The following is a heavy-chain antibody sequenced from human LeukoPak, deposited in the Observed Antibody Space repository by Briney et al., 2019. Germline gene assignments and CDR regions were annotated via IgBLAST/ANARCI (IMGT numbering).Heavy chain of an antibody. Sequence: ASVKVSCKASGYTFTSYDINWVRQATGQGLEWMGWMNPNSGNTGYAQKFQGRVTMTRNTSISTAYMELSSLRSEDTDVYYCARGSSNYYDSSGGDWFDPWGQGTLVTVSS. CDR2: MNPNSGNT. V-gene: IGHV1-8*01. D-gene: IGHD3-22*01. CDR3: ARGSSNYYDSSGGDWFDP. J-gene: IGHJ5*02. CDR1: GYTFTSYD.